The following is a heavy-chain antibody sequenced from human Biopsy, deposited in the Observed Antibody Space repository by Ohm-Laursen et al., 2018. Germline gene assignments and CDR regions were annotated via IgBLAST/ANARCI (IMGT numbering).Heavy chain of an antibody. CDR2: ISHTGYT. V-gene: IGHV4-59*11. D-gene: IGHD4-23*01. J-gene: IGHJ1*01. CDR3: ARGSNEYGGLYFPH. CDR1: GGSFTGHY. Sequence: TLSLTCTVSGGSFTGHYWTWIRQPPGKGLEWIGHISHTGYTSYKSSLKSRVTISLDTSRKHFSLRLTSLAAADSAVYYCARGSNEYGGLYFPHWGQGTLVTVSS.